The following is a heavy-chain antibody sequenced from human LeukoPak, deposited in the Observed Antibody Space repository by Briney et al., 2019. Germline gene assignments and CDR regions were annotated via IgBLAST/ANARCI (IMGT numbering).Heavy chain of an antibody. D-gene: IGHD3-16*01. CDR2: FCLGRDT. CDR3: ARWASISRQPGGFFDH. J-gene: IGHJ4*02. CDR1: GDSFTNDFF. Sequence: PSETLSLTCTVSGDSFTNDFFWGWVRQPPGKELEWIGSFCLGRDTYYRPSLKRRVTISVHTSKNQSSLNLNSVTAADTAVYYCARWASISRQPGGFFDHWGQGTLVTVSS. V-gene: IGHV4-38-2*02.